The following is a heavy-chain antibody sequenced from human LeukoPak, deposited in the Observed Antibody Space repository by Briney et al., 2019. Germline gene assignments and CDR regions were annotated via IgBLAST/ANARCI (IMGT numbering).Heavy chain of an antibody. CDR3: ASLYYDFWSGYYDY. CDR1: GFIFSEFY. V-gene: IGHV3-21*01. D-gene: IGHD3-3*01. CDR2: ISSSSSYI. J-gene: IGHJ4*02. Sequence: PGGSLRLSCAASGFIFSEFYMSWVRQAPGKGLEWVSSISSSSSYIYYADSVKGRFTISRDNAKNSLYLQMNSLRAEDTAVYYCASLYYDFWSGYYDYWGQGTLVTVSS.